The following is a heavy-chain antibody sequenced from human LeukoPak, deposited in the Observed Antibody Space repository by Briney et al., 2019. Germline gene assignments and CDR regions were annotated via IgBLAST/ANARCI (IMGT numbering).Heavy chain of an antibody. Sequence: ASVKVSCKASGYTFTTAAMHWVRQAPGQRLEWMGWINTGNGNAKYSQKFQGRVTITRDTSASTAYMELSSLRSEDTAVYYCARDNYDSSGYILFDYWGQGTLVTVSS. J-gene: IGHJ4*02. D-gene: IGHD3-22*01. V-gene: IGHV1-3*04. CDR1: GYTFTTAA. CDR2: INTGNGNA. CDR3: ARDNYDSSGYILFDY.